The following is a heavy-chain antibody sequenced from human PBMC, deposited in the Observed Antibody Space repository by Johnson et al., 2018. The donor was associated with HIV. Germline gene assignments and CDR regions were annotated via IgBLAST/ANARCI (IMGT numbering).Heavy chain of an antibody. D-gene: IGHD1-26*01. V-gene: IGHV3-48*04. CDR2: ISSSGSTI. CDR1: GFTFNTYW. Sequence: VQLVESGGGVVQPGRSLRLSCAASGFTFNTYWMSWVRQAPGKGLEWVSYISSSGSTIYYADSVKGRFTISRDNAKNSLYLQMNSLRAEDKAVYYCAREPDLVGANGGWGAFDIWGQGTLFTVSS. J-gene: IGHJ3*02. CDR3: AREPDLVGANGGWGAFDI.